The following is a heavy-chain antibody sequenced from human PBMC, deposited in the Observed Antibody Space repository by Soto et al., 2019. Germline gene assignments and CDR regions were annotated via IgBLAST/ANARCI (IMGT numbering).Heavy chain of an antibody. J-gene: IGHJ3*02. CDR2: VSHDGRNT. CDR3: AKSTIQLWHDAFDI. CDR1: GFTFSDYA. Sequence: QPGGSLRLSCAASGFTFSDYAMHWVRQAPGKGLEWVAVVSHDGRNTHYADSVKGRFTISRDNSKNTLYLQMNSLRAEDTAVYYCAKSTIQLWHDAFDIWGQGTMVTVSS. D-gene: IGHD5-18*01. V-gene: IGHV3-30*18.